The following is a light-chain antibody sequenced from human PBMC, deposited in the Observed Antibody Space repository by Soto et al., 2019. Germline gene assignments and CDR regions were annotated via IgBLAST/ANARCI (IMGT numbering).Light chain of an antibody. V-gene: IGKV3-15*01. J-gene: IGKJ5*01. CDR2: RTA. Sequence: EVIMTQSPAALSVSPGERVTLSCRASQSVGSNLAWYQQKPGQAPRLLFYRTAARSTDIPARFSGSGSAADLAVSISGMQSEDIAVYYCQQYDNWPPITFGQGTRVEIK. CDR1: QSVGSN. CDR3: QQYDNWPPIT.